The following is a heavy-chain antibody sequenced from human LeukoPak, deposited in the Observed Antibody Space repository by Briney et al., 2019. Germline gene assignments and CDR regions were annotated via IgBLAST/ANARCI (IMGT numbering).Heavy chain of an antibody. CDR3: ARLGSSDI. V-gene: IGHV1-2*02. CDR1: AHTFTGYY. Sequence: ASVKVSCKASAHTFTGYYMHWVRQAPGPGLEWMGWINPNTGATNYAQKFQGRVTMTRDTYLSTAYMKLSSLRSDDTAVYYCARLGSSDIWGQGTMVTVSS. CDR2: INPNTGAT. J-gene: IGHJ3*02. D-gene: IGHD3-16*01.